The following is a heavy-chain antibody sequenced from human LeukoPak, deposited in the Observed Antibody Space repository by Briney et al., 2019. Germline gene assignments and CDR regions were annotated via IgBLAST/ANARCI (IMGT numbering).Heavy chain of an antibody. CDR1: GFTFSRHW. CDR3: AKDLTTVTSGEGFDY. Sequence: PGGSLRLSCAASGFTFSRHWMSWVRQAPGKGLEWVSAISGSGGSTYYADSVKGRFTISRDNSKNTLYLQMNSLRAEDTAVYYCAKDLTTVTSGEGFDYWGQGTLVTVSS. D-gene: IGHD4-11*01. V-gene: IGHV3-23*01. CDR2: ISGSGGST. J-gene: IGHJ4*02.